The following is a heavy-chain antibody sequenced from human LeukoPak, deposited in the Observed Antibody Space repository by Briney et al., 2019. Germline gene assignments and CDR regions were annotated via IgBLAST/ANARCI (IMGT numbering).Heavy chain of an antibody. CDR2: ISSSSSYI. CDR3: ASSGIVVVTAIDY. CDR1: GFTFSSYS. D-gene: IGHD2-21*02. Sequence: GGSLRLSCAASGFTFSSYSMNWVRQAPGKGLEWVSSISSSSSYIYYADSVKGRFTISRDNAKNSLYLQMNSQRAEDTAVYYCASSGIVVVTAIDYWGQGTLVTVSS. V-gene: IGHV3-21*01. J-gene: IGHJ4*02.